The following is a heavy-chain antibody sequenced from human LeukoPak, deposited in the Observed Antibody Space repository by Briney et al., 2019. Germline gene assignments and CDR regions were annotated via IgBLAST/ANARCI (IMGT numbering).Heavy chain of an antibody. CDR3: ASLPDYYDSSGLIRKGFDP. J-gene: IGHJ5*02. V-gene: IGHV3-21*01. CDR1: GFTFSSYS. D-gene: IGHD3-22*01. CDR2: ISSSSSYI. Sequence: GGSLRLSCAASGFTFSSYSMNWVRQAPGKGLEWVSSISSSSSYIYYADSVKGRFTISRDNAKNSLYLQMNSLRAEDTAVYYCASLPDYYDSSGLIRKGFDPWGQGTLVTVSS.